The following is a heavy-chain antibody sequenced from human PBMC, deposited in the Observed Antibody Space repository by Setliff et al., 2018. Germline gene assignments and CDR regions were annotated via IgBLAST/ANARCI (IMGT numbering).Heavy chain of an antibody. CDR2: ISWNGGSI. Sequence: SLRLSCAASGFTFDDYAMHWVRQAPGKGLEWVSGISWNGGSIHYADSVKGRFTVSRDNAKNFLYLQMNSLRAEDMALYYCAKGSSGYLAYSLDYWGQGTLVTV. CDR1: GFTFDDYA. V-gene: IGHV3-9*03. D-gene: IGHD3-3*01. CDR3: AKGSSGYLAYSLDY. J-gene: IGHJ4*02.